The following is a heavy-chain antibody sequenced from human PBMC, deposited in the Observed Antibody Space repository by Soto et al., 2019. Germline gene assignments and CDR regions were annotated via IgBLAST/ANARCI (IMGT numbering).Heavy chain of an antibody. D-gene: IGHD2-2*01. CDR1: GGTFSSYA. V-gene: IGHV1-69*06. Sequence: SVKVSCKASGGTFSSYAISWVRQAPGQGLEWMGGIIPIFGTANYAQKFQGRVTITADKSTSTAYMELSSLRSEDTAVYYCARGRLFCSSTSCYSGYYYGLDVWGQGTTVTVAS. CDR3: ARGRLFCSSTSCYSGYYYGLDV. J-gene: IGHJ6*02. CDR2: IIPIFGTA.